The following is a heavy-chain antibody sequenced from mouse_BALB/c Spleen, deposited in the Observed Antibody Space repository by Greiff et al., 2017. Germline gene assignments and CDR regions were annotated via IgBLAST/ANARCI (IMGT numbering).Heavy chain of an antibody. D-gene: IGHD1-1*01. CDR3: ARDQGGYYEYFDV. Sequence: EVQLMESGPGLVKPSQSLSLTCSVTGYSITSGYYWNWIRQCPGNNLEWMGYISYDGSNNYNPTFKNRTTVTRDTSKNQLFLKLNSVTTEDAATYFCARDQGGYYEYFDVWGAGTTVTVSS. V-gene: IGHV3-6*02. CDR1: GYSITSGYY. CDR2: ISYDGSN. J-gene: IGHJ1*01.